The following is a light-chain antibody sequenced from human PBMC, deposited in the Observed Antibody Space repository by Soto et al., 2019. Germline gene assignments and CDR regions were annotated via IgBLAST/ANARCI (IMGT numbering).Light chain of an antibody. CDR1: QSIRTW. V-gene: IGKV1-5*03. CDR3: QQLYIFPLT. J-gene: IGKJ5*01. Sequence: DIQMTQSPSTLSASVGDRVTITCRASQSIRTWLAWYQQKPGKAPKVLISKASTLQSGVPSRFSGGESGTEYTLTISSPQPEDSATYYCQQLYIFPLTFGQGTDWRL. CDR2: KAS.